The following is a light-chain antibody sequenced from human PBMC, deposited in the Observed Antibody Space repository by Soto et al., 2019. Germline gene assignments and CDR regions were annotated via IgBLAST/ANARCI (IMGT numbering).Light chain of an antibody. V-gene: IGKV1-39*01. J-gene: IGKJ3*01. CDR1: QSISDY. CDR3: QQSYSFPVT. Sequence: DIPMTQSPSSLSASVGDRVAITCRATQSISDYLNWYQQKPGKALKLLIYGASNLQSGVPSRFSGSGSGTDFTLTISGLQPEDFGIYYCQQSYSFPVTFGPGTKVDVK. CDR2: GAS.